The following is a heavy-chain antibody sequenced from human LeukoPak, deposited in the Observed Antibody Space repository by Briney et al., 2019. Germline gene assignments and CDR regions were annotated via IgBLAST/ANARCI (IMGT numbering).Heavy chain of an antibody. CDR2: IYSSGST. V-gene: IGHV4-4*07. Sequence: SETLSLTCTVSGGSMSSYYWSWIRQPAGKGLEWIGRIYSSGSTNYNPSLKSRVTMSVDTSKNQFSLRLSSVTAADTAVYYCARANYYDSSGYLYYFDYWGRGTLVTVSS. CDR3: ARANYYDSSGYLYYFDY. CDR1: GGSMSSYY. J-gene: IGHJ4*02. D-gene: IGHD3-22*01.